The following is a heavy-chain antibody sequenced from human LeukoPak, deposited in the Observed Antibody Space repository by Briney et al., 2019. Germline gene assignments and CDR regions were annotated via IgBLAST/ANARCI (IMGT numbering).Heavy chain of an antibody. Sequence: ASVKVSCKASGYTFTSYAMNWVRQAPGQGLEWMGGIHIYRGNTNYAQKSQGRVTMTTDTSTSTVYMEVRGLRSDDTAMYYCARDVGITVADSFDPWGQGTLVTVSS. V-gene: IGHV1-18*01. J-gene: IGHJ5*02. D-gene: IGHD6-13*01. CDR2: IHIYRGNT. CDR1: GYTFTSYA. CDR3: ARDVGITVADSFDP.